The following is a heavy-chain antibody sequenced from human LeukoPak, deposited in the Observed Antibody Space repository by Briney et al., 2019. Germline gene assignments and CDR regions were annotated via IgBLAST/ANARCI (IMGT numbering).Heavy chain of an antibody. CDR3: AREGSATYGPYYFNY. V-gene: IGHV4-4*07. CDR2: IYTSGNT. CDR1: GGSSSNYH. J-gene: IGHJ4*02. Sequence: SETLSLTCTVSGGSSSNYHWSWIRQPAGKGLEWIGRIYTSGNTNYNPSLKSRVTMSLDTSKNQFSLKLSSVTAADTAVYYCAREGSATYGPYYFNYWGQGTLVTVSS. D-gene: IGHD4-17*01.